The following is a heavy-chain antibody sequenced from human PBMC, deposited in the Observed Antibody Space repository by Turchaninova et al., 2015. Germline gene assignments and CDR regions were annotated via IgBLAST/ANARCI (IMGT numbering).Heavy chain of an antibody. CDR3: ARDLVGDSRYFDL. J-gene: IGHJ2*01. CDR2: IGYDGSNK. CDR1: GISFGRYG. Sequence: XLVXSGGGVXQPWXSLRXXXAASGISFGRYGIHWFRQAPGKGLEWASYIGYDGSNKYYADSVKGRFTVSRDNSKNTLHLQMNSLRAEDTAVYYCARDLVGDSRYFDLWGRGTLVTVSS. V-gene: IGHV3-30*02. D-gene: IGHD2-2*01.